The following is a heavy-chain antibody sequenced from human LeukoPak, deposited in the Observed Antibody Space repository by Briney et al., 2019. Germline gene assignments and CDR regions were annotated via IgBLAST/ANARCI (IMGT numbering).Heavy chain of an antibody. CDR3: ARDFCDH. Sequence: KSGGSLRLSCAASGFTFSRYAMMCVRQAPGKGLEWVSSIDITSTFIYYAYSLKGRFTVSRYNAKNSLYLQMNSLRAEDTAVYYCARDFCDHWGQGTLVTVSS. CDR1: GFTFSRYA. CDR2: IDITSTFI. D-gene: IGHD3-3*01. J-gene: IGHJ5*02. V-gene: IGHV3-21*01.